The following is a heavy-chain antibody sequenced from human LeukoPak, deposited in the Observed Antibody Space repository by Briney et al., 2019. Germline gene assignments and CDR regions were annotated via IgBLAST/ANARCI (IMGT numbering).Heavy chain of an antibody. J-gene: IGHJ6*02. Sequence: GRSLRLSCAASGFSFSDHGMHWVRQAPGKGLKWVAVIWHDGSIESYADSVKGRFTVSRDNSKTTLYLQMNSLRAEDTAVYYCATGPLNDYGMGDWGQGTTVTVSS. V-gene: IGHV3-33*03. CDR3: ATGPLNDYGMGD. CDR1: GFSFSDHG. CDR2: IWHDGSIE.